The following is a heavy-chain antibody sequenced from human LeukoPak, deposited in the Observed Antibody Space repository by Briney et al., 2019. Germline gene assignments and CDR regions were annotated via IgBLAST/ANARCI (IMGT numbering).Heavy chain of an antibody. J-gene: IGHJ6*02. D-gene: IGHD5-18*01. V-gene: IGHV1-69*04. CDR2: IIPILGIA. CDR1: GGTFSSYA. CDR3: ARGGYSYGLSYYGMDV. Sequence: ASVKVSCKASGGTFSSYAISWVRQAPGQGVEWMGRIIPILGIANYAQKFQGRVTITADKSTSTAYMELSSLRSEDTAVYYCARGGYSYGLSYYGMDVWGQGTTVTVSS.